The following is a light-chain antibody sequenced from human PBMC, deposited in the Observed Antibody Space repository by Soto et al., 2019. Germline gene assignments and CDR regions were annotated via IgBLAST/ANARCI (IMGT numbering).Light chain of an antibody. CDR1: QNIRTY. V-gene: IGKV1-39*01. CDR3: QQCLSSPWT. J-gene: IGKJ1*01. CDR2: TAS. Sequence: DLQMTQSPSSLSASGRDRVTFTCRASQNIRTYLNWYQHKPWKAPDLLIYTASSLRSGVPSRFGGSGTGTDFPLAISSLQPEEFPTYSCQQCLSSPWTFGQGTKGEIK.